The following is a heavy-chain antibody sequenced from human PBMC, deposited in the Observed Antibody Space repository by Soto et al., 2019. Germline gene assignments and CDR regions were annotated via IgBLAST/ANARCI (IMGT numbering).Heavy chain of an antibody. V-gene: IGHV3-74*01. CDR3: ADSWLRTSY. D-gene: IGHD5-12*01. CDR1: GFSFSHYW. J-gene: IGHJ1*01. CDR2: ISPDGRTT. Sequence: PCGCMRLACAASGFSFSHYWMHLARQDPGKGLLWVSRISPDGRTTTYADSVKGRLTISRDNARSTLYLQMKSLTVTDGAAQCFADSWLRTSYWGPETLGTVSS.